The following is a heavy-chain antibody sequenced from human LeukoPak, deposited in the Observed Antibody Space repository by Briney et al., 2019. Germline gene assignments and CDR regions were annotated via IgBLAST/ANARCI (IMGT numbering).Heavy chain of an antibody. D-gene: IGHD3-3*02. CDR2: VYSGGST. J-gene: IGHJ4*02. Sequence: PGGSLRLSCSASGFTFNIYWMHWVRQAPGKGLEWVSVVYSGGSTNYADSVRGRFTISRDNSKNTLYLQMNSLRAEDTAVYYCARGHIRYYFDYWGQGTLVTVSS. V-gene: IGHV3-66*01. CDR1: GFTFNIYW. CDR3: ARGHIRYYFDY.